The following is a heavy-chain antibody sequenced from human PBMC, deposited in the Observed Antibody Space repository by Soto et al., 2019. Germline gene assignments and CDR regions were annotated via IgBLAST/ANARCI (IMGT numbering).Heavy chain of an antibody. V-gene: IGHV3-23*01. CDR3: AKPRSDTSGWGDDWFDP. CDR2: INNRGDST. J-gene: IGHJ5*02. Sequence: EVQLLESGGGLGQPGGSLRLSCAASGFTFSSSAMTWVRQAPGKGPEWVSSINNRGDSTYYADSVKGRFTISRDFSKNTLYLQMNNLRAEDTAVYYCAKPRSDTSGWGDDWFDPWGQGTLVTVSS. D-gene: IGHD3-22*01. CDR1: GFTFSSSA.